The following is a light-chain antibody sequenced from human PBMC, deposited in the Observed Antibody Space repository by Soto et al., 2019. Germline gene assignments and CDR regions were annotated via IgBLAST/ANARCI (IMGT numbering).Light chain of an antibody. V-gene: IGLV2-23*02. CDR2: EVS. CDR1: SSDIGSYNF. J-gene: IGLJ2*01. CDR3: CSYAGSRIAV. Sequence: QSALTQPASVSGSPGQSITISCTGTSSDIGSYNFVSWYQQHPGKAPKLMIYEVSQRPSGVSNRFSGSKSGNTASLTISGLQADDEADYFCCSYAGSRIAVFGGGTKLTVL.